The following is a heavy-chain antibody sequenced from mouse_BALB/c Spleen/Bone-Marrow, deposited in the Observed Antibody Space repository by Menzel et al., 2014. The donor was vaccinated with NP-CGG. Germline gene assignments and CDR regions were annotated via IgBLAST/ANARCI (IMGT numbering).Heavy chain of an antibody. V-gene: IGHV3-6*02. Sequence: EVQRVESGPGLVKPSQSLSLTCSVTGYSTTSGYYWNWIRQFPGNKLEWMGYISYDGSDNYNPSLKNRISITRDTSKNQFFLKLNSVTTEDTATYYCATIYYDYDGYLDVWGAGTTVTVSS. D-gene: IGHD2-4*01. CDR1: GYSTTSGYY. CDR2: ISYDGSD. CDR3: ATIYYDYDGYLDV. J-gene: IGHJ1*01.